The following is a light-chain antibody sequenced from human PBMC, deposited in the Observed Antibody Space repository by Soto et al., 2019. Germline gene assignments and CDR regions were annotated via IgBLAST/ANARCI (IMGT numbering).Light chain of an antibody. CDR3: QQYGTSPVT. Sequence: EIALTQPPGTLSLSPGEKATLSCRGSQSVSNTYLPWYHPNPGQAPRLLIYGPSDRATGITDRFSGSGSVTDVTLTISSLEPEDFALYYCQQYGTSPVTFGQGTKLEIK. CDR2: GPS. CDR1: QSVSNTY. J-gene: IGKJ2*01. V-gene: IGKV3-20*01.